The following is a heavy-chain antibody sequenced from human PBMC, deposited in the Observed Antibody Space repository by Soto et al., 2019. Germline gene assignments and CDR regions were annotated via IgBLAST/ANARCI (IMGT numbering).Heavy chain of an antibody. D-gene: IGHD6-13*01. Sequence: ETLAHTCTSYGESFNGHFCSWLRQHPGKGLEWIGEIHHSGITNYTPSLKGRFTFSIDTSKRQFSLKVSSVTAADQAVYYCARGKRGSSWYRGEEKYYNYWMDGWGRGPTVAFSS. V-gene: IGHV4-34*01. CDR3: ARGKRGSSWYRGEEKYYNYWMDG. J-gene: IGHJ6*02. CDR2: IHHSGIT. CDR1: GESFNGHF.